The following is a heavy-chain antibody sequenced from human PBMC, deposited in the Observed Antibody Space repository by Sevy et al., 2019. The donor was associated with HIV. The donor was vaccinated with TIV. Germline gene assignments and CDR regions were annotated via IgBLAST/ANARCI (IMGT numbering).Heavy chain of an antibody. CDR2: IYPGDSDT. V-gene: IGHV5-51*01. Sequence: GESLKISCKGSGYSFTTYWIGWVRQMPGKGLEWMGIIYPGDSDTTYSPSFQGQVTISADKSISTAYLQWSSLKASDTAMYYCARHRRGVGSVVYYFDYWGQGTLVTVSS. D-gene: IGHD2-2*01. CDR1: GYSFTTYW. CDR3: ARHRRGVGSVVYYFDY. J-gene: IGHJ4*02.